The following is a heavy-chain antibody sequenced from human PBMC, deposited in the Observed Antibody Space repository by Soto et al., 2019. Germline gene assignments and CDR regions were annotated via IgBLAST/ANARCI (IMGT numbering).Heavy chain of an antibody. J-gene: IGHJ4*02. CDR1: RYTFTSYY. Sequence: ASVKVSCKASRYTFTSYYMHWVRQAPGQGLEWMGIINPSGGSTSYAQKFQGRVTMTWDTSTSTVYMELSSLRSEDTAVYYCARGPYYYDSSGYQFDYWGQGTLVTVSS. D-gene: IGHD3-22*01. CDR3: ARGPYYYDSSGYQFDY. CDR2: INPSGGST. V-gene: IGHV1-46*01.